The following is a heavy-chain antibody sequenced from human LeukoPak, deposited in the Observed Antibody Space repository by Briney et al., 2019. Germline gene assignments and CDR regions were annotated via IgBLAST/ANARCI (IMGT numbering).Heavy chain of an antibody. Sequence: SETLSLTCAVYGGSFSGYYWSWIRQPPGKGLEWIGEIDHSGSTNYNPSLKSRVTISVDTSKNQFSLKLSSVTAADTAVYYCARQRAYGDFPFDYWGQGTLVTVSS. CDR3: ARQRAYGDFPFDY. D-gene: IGHD4-17*01. CDR1: GGSFSGYY. V-gene: IGHV4-34*01. J-gene: IGHJ4*02. CDR2: IDHSGST.